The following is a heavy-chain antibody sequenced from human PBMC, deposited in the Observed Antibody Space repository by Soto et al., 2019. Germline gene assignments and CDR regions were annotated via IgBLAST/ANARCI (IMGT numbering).Heavy chain of an antibody. V-gene: IGHV1-2*04. J-gene: IGHJ4*02. CDR3: ARGYYDILTGYYPFDY. CDR2: INPNSGGT. CDR1: GYTFTGYY. Sequence: ASVKVSCKASGYTFTGYYMHWVRQAPGQGLEWMGWINPNSGGTNYAQKFQGWVTVTRDTSISTAYMELSRLRSDDTAVYYCARGYYDILTGYYPFDYWGQGTLVTVSS. D-gene: IGHD3-9*01.